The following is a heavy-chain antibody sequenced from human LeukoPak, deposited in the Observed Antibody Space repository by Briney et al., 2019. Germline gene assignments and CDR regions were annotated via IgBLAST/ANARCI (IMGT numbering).Heavy chain of an antibody. CDR1: GGSFSGYY. CDR3: ARRLALVRWFDP. J-gene: IGHJ5*02. CDR2: INHSGST. D-gene: IGHD1-26*01. Sequence: PSETLSLTCAVYGGSFSGYYWSWIRQPPGKGLEWIGEINHSGSTNYNPSLKSRVTISVDTSKNQFSLKLSSVTAADTAVYYCARRLALVRWFDPWGQGTLVTVSS. V-gene: IGHV4-34*01.